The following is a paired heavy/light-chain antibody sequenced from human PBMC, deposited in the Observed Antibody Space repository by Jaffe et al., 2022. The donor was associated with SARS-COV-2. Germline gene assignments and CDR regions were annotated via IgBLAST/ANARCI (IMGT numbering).Light chain of an antibody. V-gene: IGKV2-30*01. CDR2: KVS. Sequence: DVVMTQSPLSLPVTLGQPASISCRSSQSLVYSDGKNYLNWFQQRPGQSPRRLIYKVSNRDSGVPDRFSGSGSGTDFTLRISRVEAEDVGVYYCMQGTHWPHTFGQGTKLEIK. J-gene: IGKJ2*01. CDR3: MQGTHWPHT. CDR1: QSLVYSDGKNY.
Heavy chain of an antibody. CDR2: INPHGTVQ. Sequence: EVQLVESGGGLVQPGGSLRLSCASSGFTLSNSYMSWVRQAPGRGLEWVANINPHGTVQYYVDSVKGRFTISRDNAKNSVFLQMSNLRGEDTAMYFCARGDSGDWCFGGQGTLVTVSS. D-gene: IGHD6-19*01. J-gene: IGHJ4*02. CDR3: ARGDSGDWCF. V-gene: IGHV3-7*03. CDR1: GFTLSNSY.